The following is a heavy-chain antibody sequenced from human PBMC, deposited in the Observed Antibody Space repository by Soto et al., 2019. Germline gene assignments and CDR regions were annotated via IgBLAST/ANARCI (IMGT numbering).Heavy chain of an antibody. Sequence: SETLSLTCTVSGGSISSYYWSWIRQPPGKGLEWIGYIYYSGSTNYNPSLKSRVTISVDTSKNQFSLKLSSVTAADTAVYYCARDQCAARWSSSCPHAHNHGMDVWGKGTTVTVSS. V-gene: IGHV4-59*01. D-gene: IGHD6-13*01. CDR1: GGSISSYY. J-gene: IGHJ6*04. CDR3: ARDQCAARWSSSCPHAHNHGMDV. CDR2: IYYSGST.